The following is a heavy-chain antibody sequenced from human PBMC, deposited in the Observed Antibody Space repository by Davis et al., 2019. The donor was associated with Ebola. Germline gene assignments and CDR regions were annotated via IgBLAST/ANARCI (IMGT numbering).Heavy chain of an antibody. J-gene: IGHJ4*02. D-gene: IGHD1-26*01. CDR3: ARDRANILGFDF. CDR2: IADDGKRQ. Sequence: GESLKISCVASGFTFNNYAMHWVRQTPDKGLEWVARIADDGKRQKYADSIKGRFTISRDNSKNMVYLQMSSLRDEDTAFYYRARDRANILGFDFWGRGALVTVSS. V-gene: IGHV3-30*03. CDR1: GFTFNNYA.